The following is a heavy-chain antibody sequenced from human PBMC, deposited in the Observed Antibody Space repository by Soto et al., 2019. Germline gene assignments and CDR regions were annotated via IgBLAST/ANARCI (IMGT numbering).Heavy chain of an antibody. D-gene: IGHD3-10*01. Sequence: QITLKESGPTLVRPTQTLTLTCTFSGFSLTTSGVGVGWIRQPPGKALEWLAVIYWDDDKRYSSSLKSRLTITKDTSKNPVVLTMTNMAPVDTATYYCAHHPYYGLGSYSFDYWGQGTLVTVSS. J-gene: IGHJ4*02. CDR3: AHHPYYGLGSYSFDY. CDR2: IYWDDDK. V-gene: IGHV2-5*02. CDR1: GFSLTTSGVG.